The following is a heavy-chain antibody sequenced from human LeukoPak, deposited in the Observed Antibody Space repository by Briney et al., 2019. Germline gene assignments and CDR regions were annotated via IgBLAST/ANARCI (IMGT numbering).Heavy chain of an antibody. CDR3: ARAKFGDFDY. J-gene: IGHJ4*02. Sequence: PGGSLRLSCAVSGFTFNDCWMSWVRQSPGKGLEWVANIQQGGSEKYFVDSVKGRFTISRDNARNSLYLQMNSLRAEDTAVYYCARAKFGDFDYWGQGTLVTVSS. D-gene: IGHD3-16*01. V-gene: IGHV3-7*05. CDR1: GFTFNDCW. CDR2: IQQGGSEK.